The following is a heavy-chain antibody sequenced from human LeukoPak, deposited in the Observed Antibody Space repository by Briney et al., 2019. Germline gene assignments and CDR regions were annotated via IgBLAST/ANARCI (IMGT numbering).Heavy chain of an antibody. Sequence: PGGSLRLSCAASGFTLSSYAMSWVRQAPGKGLEWVSAISSSGGTTYYADSVKGRFTISRDNSNNTLFLQMNSLRAEDTAVYYCTKKSSGWHGEDYWGQGTLVTVSS. CDR2: ISSSGGTT. CDR3: TKKSSGWHGEDY. J-gene: IGHJ4*02. D-gene: IGHD6-19*01. CDR1: GFTLSSYA. V-gene: IGHV3-23*01.